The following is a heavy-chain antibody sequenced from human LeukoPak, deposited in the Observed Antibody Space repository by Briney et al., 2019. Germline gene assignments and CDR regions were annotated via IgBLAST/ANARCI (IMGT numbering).Heavy chain of an antibody. Sequence: SETLSLTCAVYGGSFSGYYWSWIRQPPGKGLEWIGEINHSGSTNYNPSLKSRVTISVDTSKNQFSLKLSSVTAADTAVYYCARHWGLELGMPAKDAFDMWGQGTMVTVSS. J-gene: IGHJ3*02. D-gene: IGHD7-27*01. CDR2: INHSGST. CDR3: ARHWGLELGMPAKDAFDM. CDR1: GGSFSGYY. V-gene: IGHV4-34*01.